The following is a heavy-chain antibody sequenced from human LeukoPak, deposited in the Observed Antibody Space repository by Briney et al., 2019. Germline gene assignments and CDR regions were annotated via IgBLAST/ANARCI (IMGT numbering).Heavy chain of an antibody. CDR3: ARGIPGRSIDY. J-gene: IGHJ4*02. CDR1: GGSFSGYY. V-gene: IGHV4-34*01. Sequence: TPSETLSLTCAVYGGSFSGYYWSWIRQPPGKGLEWIGEINHSGSTNYNPSLKSRVTISVDTSKNQFSLRLTSVTAADTAAYYCARGIPGRSIDYWGQGTLVTVSS. D-gene: IGHD3-16*02. CDR2: INHSGST.